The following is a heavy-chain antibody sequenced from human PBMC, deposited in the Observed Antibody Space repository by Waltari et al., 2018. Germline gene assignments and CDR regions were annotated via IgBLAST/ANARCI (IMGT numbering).Heavy chain of an antibody. J-gene: IGHJ5*01. V-gene: IGHV4-34*01. Sequence: QVQLQQWGAGLLKPSETLSLTCAVYGGSFSGYYWSWIRQPPGKGLEWIGEINHSGSTNYNPSLKSRVTISVDTSKNQFALKLSSVTAADTAVYYCARVSQDWFDPWGQGTTVTVSS. CDR1: GGSFSGYY. CDR3: ARVSQDWFDP. CDR2: INHSGST.